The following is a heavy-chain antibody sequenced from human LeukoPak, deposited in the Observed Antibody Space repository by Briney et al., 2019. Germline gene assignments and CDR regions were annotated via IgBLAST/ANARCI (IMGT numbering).Heavy chain of an antibody. CDR3: ARERYYYGSGSRNWFDP. Sequence: ASVKVSCKASGYTFTSYYMHWVRQAPGQGLEWMGIINPSGGSTSYAQKFQGRVTMTRDTSTSTVYMELSSLRSEDTTVYYCARERYYYGSGSRNWFDPWGQGTLVTVSS. J-gene: IGHJ5*02. V-gene: IGHV1-46*01. D-gene: IGHD3-10*01. CDR2: INPSGGST. CDR1: GYTFTSYY.